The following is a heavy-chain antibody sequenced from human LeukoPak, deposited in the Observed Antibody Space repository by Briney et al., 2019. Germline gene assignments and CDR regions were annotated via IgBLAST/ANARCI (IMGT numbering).Heavy chain of an antibody. CDR1: GYTFTGYY. Sequence: ASVKVSCKASGYTFTGYYMHWVRQAPGQGLEWMGWINPNSGGTNYAQKFQGRVTMTRDTSISTAYMELSRLRSDDTAVYYCARDQGTMDPRWFDPWGQGTLVTVSS. D-gene: IGHD3-10*01. CDR3: ARDQGTMDPRWFDP. J-gene: IGHJ5*02. CDR2: INPNSGGT. V-gene: IGHV1-2*02.